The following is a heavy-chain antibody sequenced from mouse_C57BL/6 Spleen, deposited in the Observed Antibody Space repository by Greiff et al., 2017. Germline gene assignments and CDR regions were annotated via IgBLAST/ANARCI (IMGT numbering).Heavy chain of an antibody. CDR3: TTGDSNYEGDY. CDR1: GFNIKDYY. V-gene: IGHV14-1*01. Sequence: VQLQQSRAELVRPGASVKLSCTASGFNIKDYYMHWVKQRPEQGLEWIGRIDPEDGDTEYAPKFQGKATMTADTSSNTAYLQLSSLTSEDTAVYYCTTGDSNYEGDYWGQGTTLTVSS. CDR2: IDPEDGDT. J-gene: IGHJ2*01. D-gene: IGHD2-5*01.